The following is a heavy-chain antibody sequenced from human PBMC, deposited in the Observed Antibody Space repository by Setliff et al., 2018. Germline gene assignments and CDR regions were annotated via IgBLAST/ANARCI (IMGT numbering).Heavy chain of an antibody. D-gene: IGHD5-18*01. CDR1: GGSISPYF. J-gene: IGHJ6*02. CDR3: VRDRTAYSYGLDV. V-gene: IGHV4-59*01. CDR2: IYHNGNT. Sequence: SETLSLTCTVSGGSISPYFWSWVRQPPGKGLEWIGYIYHNGNTNFNPSLKTRVTTSVDTSKHQFALNLKSVTAADTAVYYCVRDRTAYSYGLDVWGQGTTVTVSS.